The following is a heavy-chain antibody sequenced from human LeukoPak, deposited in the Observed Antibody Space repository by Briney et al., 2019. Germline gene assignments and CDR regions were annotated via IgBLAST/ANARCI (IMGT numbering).Heavy chain of an antibody. CDR2: IYSGGST. D-gene: IGHD6-13*01. CDR1: GFPVSSNY. V-gene: IGHV3-53*01. Sequence: GGSLLLSGAASGFPVSSNYMSWVRRAPGKGLEGVAVIYSGGSTYYADSVKGRFTISRDNSKNTLYLQMNSLRAEDTAVYYCARGSSSWYRSRSAFDIWGQGTMVTVSS. J-gene: IGHJ3*02. CDR3: ARGSSSWYRSRSAFDI.